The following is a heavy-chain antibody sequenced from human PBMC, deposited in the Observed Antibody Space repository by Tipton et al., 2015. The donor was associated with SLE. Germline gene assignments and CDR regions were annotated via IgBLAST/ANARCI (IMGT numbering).Heavy chain of an antibody. CDR2: IYTGGRT. J-gene: IGHJ4*02. Sequence: TLSLTCTVSGDPITSSSYYWGWIRQPPGKGLEWIGSIYTGGRTIHNPSLNSRVTMSLDTSKSQFSLKLTSVTAADTAVYYCARDWGGEALDFWGQGTLVTVSS. CDR3: ARDWGGEALDF. D-gene: IGHD2-21*01. V-gene: IGHV4-39*07. CDR1: GDPITSSSYY.